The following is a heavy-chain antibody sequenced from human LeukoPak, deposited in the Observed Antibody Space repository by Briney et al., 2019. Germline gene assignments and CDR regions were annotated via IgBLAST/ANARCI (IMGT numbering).Heavy chain of an antibody. CDR3: TRDYRGTFDY. V-gene: IGHV3-7*03. Sequence: GGSLRLSCAASEFTFSSYWMSWVRQAPGKGLEWVANIKQDGGQIYYLESVKGRFTVSRDNAKNSLYLQMNSLRAEDTAVYYCTRDYRGTFDYWGQGTLVTVSS. D-gene: IGHD1-26*01. CDR2: IKQDGGQI. CDR1: EFTFSSYW. J-gene: IGHJ4*02.